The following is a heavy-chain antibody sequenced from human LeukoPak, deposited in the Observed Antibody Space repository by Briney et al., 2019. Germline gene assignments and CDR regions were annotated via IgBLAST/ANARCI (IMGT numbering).Heavy chain of an antibody. CDR3: AKGARIAAAGPYYYYYGMDV. D-gene: IGHD6-13*01. CDR2: IKQDGGEK. J-gene: IGHJ6*02. V-gene: IGHV3-7*03. Sequence: GGSLRLSCAASGFIFRTYWMSWVRQAPGKGLEWVANIKQDGGEKSYVDSVKGRFTISRDNSKNSLYLQMNSLRTEDTALYYCAKGARIAAAGPYYYYYGMDVWGQGTTVTVSS. CDR1: GFIFRTYW.